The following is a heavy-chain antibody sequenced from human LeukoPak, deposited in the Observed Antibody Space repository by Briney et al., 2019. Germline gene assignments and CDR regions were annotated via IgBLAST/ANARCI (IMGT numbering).Heavy chain of an antibody. V-gene: IGHV1-18*01. CDR2: ISAYNGNT. D-gene: IGHD1-26*01. J-gene: IGHJ4*02. CDR3: ARDYRFTYSGSPGDF. Sequence: GASVKVSCKASGGTFSSYAISWVRQAPGQGLEWMGWISAYNGNTNYAQKLQGRVTMTTDTSTSTAYMELRSLRSDDTAVYYCARDYRFTYSGSPGDFWGQGTLVTVSS. CDR1: GGTFSSYA.